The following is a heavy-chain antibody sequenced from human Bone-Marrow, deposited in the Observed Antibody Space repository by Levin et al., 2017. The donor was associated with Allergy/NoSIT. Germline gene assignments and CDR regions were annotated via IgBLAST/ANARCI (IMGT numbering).Heavy chain of an antibody. Sequence: ASVKVSCEVSGGIFDSFALSWVRQVPGQGLEWMGRIIPVLDQADYAQNFQGRVIFTDDKSTSTVYMELRSLRPEDTAVYYCARDGYILRSSDLPPSFDYWGQGTLVTVSS. D-gene: IGHD4-17*01. CDR2: IIPVLDQA. CDR1: GGIFDSFA. V-gene: IGHV1-69*04. CDR3: ARDGYILRSSDLPPSFDY. J-gene: IGHJ4*02.